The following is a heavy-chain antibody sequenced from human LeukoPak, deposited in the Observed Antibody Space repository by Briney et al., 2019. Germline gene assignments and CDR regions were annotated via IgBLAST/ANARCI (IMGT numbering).Heavy chain of an antibody. Sequence: PSQTLSLTCTVSGGSISSGDYYWSWIRQPPGKGLEWIGYIYYSGSTYYNPSLKSRVTISVDTSKNQFSLKLSSVTAADTAVYYCASTNYDILTGYYHPCHFDYWGQGTLVTVSS. CDR3: ASTNYDILTGYYHPCHFDY. CDR2: IYYSGST. J-gene: IGHJ4*02. CDR1: GGSISSGDYY. V-gene: IGHV4-30-4*01. D-gene: IGHD3-9*01.